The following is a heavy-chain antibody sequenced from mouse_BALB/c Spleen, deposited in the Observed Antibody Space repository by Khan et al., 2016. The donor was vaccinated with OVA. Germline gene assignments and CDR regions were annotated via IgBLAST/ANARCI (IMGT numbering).Heavy chain of an antibody. J-gene: IGHJ2*01. CDR3: ARLEDI. Sequence: VELVESGPGLVAPSQSLSITCTVSGFSLTSYGVHWVRQPPGKGLEWLGVIWAGGSTNYNSALMSRMSISKDNSKSQVFLKMTSLQTDDTAMYYCARLEDIWGQGTTLTVSS. CDR2: IWAGGST. D-gene: IGHD1-3*01. CDR1: GFSLTSYG. V-gene: IGHV2-9*02.